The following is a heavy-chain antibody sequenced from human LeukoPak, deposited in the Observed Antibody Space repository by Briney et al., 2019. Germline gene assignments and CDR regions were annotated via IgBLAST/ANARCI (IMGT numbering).Heavy chain of an antibody. CDR2: IRSKAYGGTT. V-gene: IGHV3-49*04. Sequence: GGSLRLSCTASGFTFGDYAMSWVRQAPGKGLEWVGFIRSKAYGGTTEYAASVKGRFTISRDDSKSIAYLQMNSLKTEDTAVYCCTRDYGCSSTSCLFYYYYMDVWGKGTTVTVSS. J-gene: IGHJ6*03. CDR3: TRDYGCSSTSCLFYYYYMDV. CDR1: GFTFGDYA. D-gene: IGHD2-2*01.